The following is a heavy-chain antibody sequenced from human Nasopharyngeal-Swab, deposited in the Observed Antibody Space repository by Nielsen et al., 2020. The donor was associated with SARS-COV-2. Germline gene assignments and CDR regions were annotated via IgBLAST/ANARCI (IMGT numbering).Heavy chain of an antibody. V-gene: IGHV1-69*06. J-gene: IGHJ5*02. D-gene: IGHD3-22*01. CDR3: ARGGRYYYDSSGYYGSGWFDP. CDR2: IIPIFGTA. Sequence: VRQMPGKGLEWMGGIIPIFGTANYAQKFQGRVTITADKSTSTAYMELSSLRSEDTAVYYCARGGRYYYDSSGYYGSGWFDPWGQGTLVTVSS.